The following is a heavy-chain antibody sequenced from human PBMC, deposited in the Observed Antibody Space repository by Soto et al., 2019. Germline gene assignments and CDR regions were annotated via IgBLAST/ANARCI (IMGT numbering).Heavy chain of an antibody. Sequence: PSEPLSLTRTFSSASYSKYYRNWLQQPPGKGLWWIGYIYFNGDTNYNPSLKRRVTISIDTSKKQISLKLTAVTDADTAVYYCASVTFGGVVGAHWGQGTLVTVSA. CDR2: IYFNGDT. CDR3: ASVTFGGVVGAH. CDR1: SASYSKYY. J-gene: IGHJ4*02. V-gene: IGHV4-59*01. D-gene: IGHD3-16*02.